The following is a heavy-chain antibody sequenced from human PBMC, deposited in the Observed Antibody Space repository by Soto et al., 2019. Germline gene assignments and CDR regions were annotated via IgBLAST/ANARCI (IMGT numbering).Heavy chain of an antibody. CDR3: ARLESGGSSGYYSRH. J-gene: IGHJ4*02. CDR1: GYSFTSYW. D-gene: IGHD3-22*01. V-gene: IGHV5-10-1*01. CDR2: IDPSDSYT. Sequence: PGESLKISCKGSGYSFTSYWISWVRQMPGKGLEWMGRIDPSDSYTNYSPSFQGHVTISADKSISTAYLQWSSLKASDTAMYYCARLESGGSSGYYSRHWGQGTLVTVSS.